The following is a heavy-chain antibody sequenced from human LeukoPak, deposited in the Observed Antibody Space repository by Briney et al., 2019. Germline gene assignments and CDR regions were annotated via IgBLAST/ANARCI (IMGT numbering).Heavy chain of an antibody. V-gene: IGHV3-48*03. J-gene: IGHJ4*02. CDR3: AREGTAMVSFDY. CDR1: GFTFSRYE. D-gene: IGHD5-18*01. Sequence: PGGSLRLSCAASGFTFSRYEMNWVRQAPGKGLEWVSYISSGGNTIYYADSVKGRFTISRDNAKNSLYLQMNSLRAEDTAVYYCAREGTAMVSFDYWGQGTLVTVFS. CDR2: ISSGGNTI.